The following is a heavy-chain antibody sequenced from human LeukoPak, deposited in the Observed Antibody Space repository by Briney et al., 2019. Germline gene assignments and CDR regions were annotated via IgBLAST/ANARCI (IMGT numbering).Heavy chain of an antibody. CDR3: TRSAYYYDRMDAFDI. D-gene: IGHD3-22*01. CDR1: GFTFSGSA. V-gene: IGHV3-73*01. J-gene: IGHJ3*02. Sequence: GGSLRLSCAASGFTFSGSAMHWVRQASGKGLEWVGRIRSKANSYATAYAASVKGRFTISRDDSKNTAYLQMNSLKTEDTAVYYCTRSAYYYDRMDAFDIWGQGTMVTVSS. CDR2: IRSKANSYAT.